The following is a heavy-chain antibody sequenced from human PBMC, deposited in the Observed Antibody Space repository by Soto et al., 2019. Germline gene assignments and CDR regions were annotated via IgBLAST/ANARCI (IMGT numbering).Heavy chain of an antibody. D-gene: IGHD1-26*01. CDR1: GYTFTSYD. CDR3: ARRLYRVGGTPLGY. Sequence: QVQLVQSGAEVKKPGASVKVSCKASGYTFTSYDINWVRQATGQGLEWMGWMNPDSGNTGYAQKFQGRVTMPRTTSISTAYMELSSLRSEDTAVYYCARRLYRVGGTPLGYWGQGTLVTVSS. J-gene: IGHJ4*02. V-gene: IGHV1-8*01. CDR2: MNPDSGNT.